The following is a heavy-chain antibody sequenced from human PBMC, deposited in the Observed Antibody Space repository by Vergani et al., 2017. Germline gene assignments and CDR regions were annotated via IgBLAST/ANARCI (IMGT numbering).Heavy chain of an antibody. J-gene: IGHJ6*04. D-gene: IGHD1-14*01. CDR1: GFTFDDYA. CDR2: ISGDGGST. Sequence: EVQLVESGGGVVQPGGSLRLSCAASGFTFDDYAMHWVRQATGKGLEWVFLISGDGGSTYYADSVKGRFTISRDNSKNSLYLQMNSLITEDTALYDCAKDESHGISSGMDVWGEGTTVTVSS. CDR3: AKDESHGISSGMDV. V-gene: IGHV3-43*02.